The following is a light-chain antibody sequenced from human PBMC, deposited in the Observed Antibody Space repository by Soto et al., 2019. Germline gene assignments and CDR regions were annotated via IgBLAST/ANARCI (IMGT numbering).Light chain of an antibody. Sequence: QSALTQPPSASGSPGQSVTISCTGTSSDVGGYNYVSWYQQHPGKAPKLMIYEVTKRPSGVPDRFSGSKSGNTASLTVSGLQAEDEADYYCSSYAGSNHFGVIFGGGPTLTVL. V-gene: IGLV2-8*01. CDR1: SSDVGGYNY. CDR3: SSYAGSNHFGVI. CDR2: EVT. J-gene: IGLJ2*01.